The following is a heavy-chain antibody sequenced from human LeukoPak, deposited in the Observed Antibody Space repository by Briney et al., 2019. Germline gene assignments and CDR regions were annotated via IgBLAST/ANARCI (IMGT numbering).Heavy chain of an antibody. Sequence: SETLSLTFTVSGGSISSSSYYWGWIRQPPGKGLEWIGSIYYSGSTYYNPSLKSRVTISVDTSKNQFSLKLSSVTAADTAVYYCARDFRCTSCYISWGQGTLVTVSS. J-gene: IGHJ4*02. CDR3: ARDFRCTSCYIS. CDR2: IYYSGST. D-gene: IGHD2-2*02. CDR1: GGSISSSSYY. V-gene: IGHV4-39*07.